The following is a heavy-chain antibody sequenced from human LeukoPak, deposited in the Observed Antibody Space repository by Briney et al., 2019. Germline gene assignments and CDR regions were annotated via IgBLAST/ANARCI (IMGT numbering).Heavy chain of an antibody. D-gene: IGHD2/OR15-2a*01. Sequence: GGSLRLSCAASGFTVSRNYMSWVRQAPGKGLEWVSVIYSGGSTYYADSVKGRFTISRDNSKNTVFLQMNSLRAGDTAVYYCAKADEMNMDYWGQGTLVTVSS. J-gene: IGHJ4*02. CDR3: AKADEMNMDY. V-gene: IGHV3-53*01. CDR1: GFTVSRNY. CDR2: IYSGGST.